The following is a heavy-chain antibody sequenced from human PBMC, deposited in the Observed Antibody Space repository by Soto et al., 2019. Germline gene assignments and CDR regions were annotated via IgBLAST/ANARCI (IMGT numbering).Heavy chain of an antibody. CDR3: AKDSRVVGVSTNQHDY. CDR1: GFTFSSYA. V-gene: IGHV3-23*01. D-gene: IGHD2-15*01. CDR2: ISGSGGST. J-gene: IGHJ4*02. Sequence: EVQLLESGGGLVQPGGSLRLSCAASGFTFSSYAMSWVRQAPGKGLEWVSAISGSGGSTYYADSVKGRFTISRDNSKNTLYLQMNSLRAEDTAVYYCAKDSRVVGVSTNQHDYWGQGTLVTVSS.